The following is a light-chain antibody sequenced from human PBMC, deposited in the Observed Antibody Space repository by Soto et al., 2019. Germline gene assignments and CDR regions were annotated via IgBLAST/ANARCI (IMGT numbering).Light chain of an antibody. CDR1: SSDVGSYNL. CDR2: EVS. J-gene: IGLJ1*01. V-gene: IGLV2-23*02. Sequence: QSVLTQPASVSGSPGQSITISCTGTSSDVGSYNLVSWYQQHPGKAPKLMIYEVSKRPSGVSNRFSGSKSGNTASLTISGLQGEDEADYYCCSYAGSSTYYVFGTGTKVTVL. CDR3: CSYAGSSTYYV.